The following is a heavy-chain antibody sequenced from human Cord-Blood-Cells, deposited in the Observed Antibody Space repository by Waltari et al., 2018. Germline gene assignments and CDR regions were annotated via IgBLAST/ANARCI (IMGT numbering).Heavy chain of an antibody. CDR1: GYTFTSYY. Sequence: QVQLVQSGAEVKKPGASVKVSCKASGYTFTSYYMHWVRQAPGPGLEWMGIINPSGGSTSYAQKFQGRVTMTRDTSTSPFYMELSSLRSEDTAVYYCAIFGYGYYYYGMDVWGQGTTVTVSS. CDR2: INPSGGST. V-gene: IGHV1-46*03. D-gene: IGHD5-18*01. J-gene: IGHJ6*02. CDR3: AIFGYGYYYYGMDV.